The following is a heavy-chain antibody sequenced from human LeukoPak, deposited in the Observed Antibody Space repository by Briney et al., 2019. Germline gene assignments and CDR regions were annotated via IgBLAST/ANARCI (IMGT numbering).Heavy chain of an antibody. V-gene: IGHV4-59*08. Sequence: SETLSLTCAVYGGSFSGYYWSWIRQPPGKGLEWIGYIYYSGSTNYNPSLKSRVTISVDTSKNQFSLKLSSVTAADTAVYYCATSTVTGSFDYWGQGTLVTVSS. J-gene: IGHJ4*02. CDR2: IYYSGST. D-gene: IGHD4-17*01. CDR3: ATSTVTGSFDY. CDR1: GGSFSGYY.